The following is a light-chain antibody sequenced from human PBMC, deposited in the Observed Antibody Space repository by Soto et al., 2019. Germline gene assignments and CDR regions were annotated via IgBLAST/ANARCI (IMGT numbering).Light chain of an antibody. Sequence: ILMTQSPESLAVSLGERATINCKSSQSLLYTSNNKNYLAWFQQKPGQPPKLLIYWASTRESGVPDRFSGSGSGTDFALTISSLQAEDVAVYYCQQYYSNPELTFGGGTNVDIK. CDR2: WAS. CDR3: QQYYSNPELT. V-gene: IGKV4-1*01. J-gene: IGKJ4*01. CDR1: QSLLYTSNNKNY.